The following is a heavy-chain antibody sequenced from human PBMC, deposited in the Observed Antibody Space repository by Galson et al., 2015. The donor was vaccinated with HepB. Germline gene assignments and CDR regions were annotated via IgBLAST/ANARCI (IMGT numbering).Heavy chain of an antibody. Sequence: SLRLSCAASGLMFTEHEMNWVRQAPGKGLQWVSTIRASSDDTIYADSVRGRFTFSRDNSNNIVYLQLNTLRVDDTGVYYCARANYGGRDGWGQGSTVIVSS. J-gene: IGHJ6*02. CDR3: ARANYGGRDG. CDR1: GLMFTEHE. D-gene: IGHD3-16*01. V-gene: IGHV3-23*01. CDR2: IRASSDDT.